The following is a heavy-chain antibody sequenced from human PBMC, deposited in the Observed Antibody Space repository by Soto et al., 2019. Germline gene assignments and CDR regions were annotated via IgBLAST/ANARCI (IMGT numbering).Heavy chain of an antibody. J-gene: IGHJ4*02. V-gene: IGHV3-23*01. CDR1: GFTFNTYA. Sequence: EVQLLESGGGLVQPGGSLRLSCAASGFTFNTYAMNWVRQAPGKGLEWVSTVTASGHTTYYSDSVEGRFSISRDNLKNALYLEMNSLRAEDTAVYYCAKAMTQQSDIEGIDSWGQGTLVTVSS. D-gene: IGHD2-15*01. CDR2: VTASGHTT. CDR3: AKAMTQQSDIEGIDS.